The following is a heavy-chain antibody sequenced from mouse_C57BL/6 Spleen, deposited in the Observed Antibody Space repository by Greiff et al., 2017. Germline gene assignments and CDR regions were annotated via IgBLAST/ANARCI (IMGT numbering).Heavy chain of an antibody. V-gene: IGHV1-55*01. CDR1: GYTFTSYW. J-gene: IGHJ3*01. D-gene: IGHD2-2*01. CDR2: IYPGSGST. Sequence: VQLQQPGAELVKPGASVKMSCKASGYTFTSYWITWVKQRPGHGLEWIGDIYPGSGSTNYHEKFKSKATLTVDPSSSTAYMQLSSLISEDAAVEYCARRGGYDWFAYGGQGTLVTVSA. CDR3: ARRGGYDWFAY.